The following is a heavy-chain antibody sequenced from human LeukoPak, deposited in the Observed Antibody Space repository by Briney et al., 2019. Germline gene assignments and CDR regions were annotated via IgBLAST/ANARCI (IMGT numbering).Heavy chain of an antibody. CDR2: INHSGST. CDR1: GGSFSGYY. CDR3: ARKGLPLAYGYVWGSYRSYYFDY. Sequence: PSETLSLTCAVYGGSFSGYYWSWIRQPPGKGLEWIGEINHSGSTNYNPSLKSRVTISVDTSKNQFSLKLSSVTAADTAVYYCARKGLPLAYGYVWGSYRSYYFDYWGQGTLVTVSS. V-gene: IGHV4-34*01. D-gene: IGHD3-16*02. J-gene: IGHJ4*02.